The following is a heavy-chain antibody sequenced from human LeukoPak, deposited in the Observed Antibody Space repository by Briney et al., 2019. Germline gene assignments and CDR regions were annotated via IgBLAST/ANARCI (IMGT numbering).Heavy chain of an antibody. J-gene: IGHJ6*02. CDR2: INPNSGGT. CDR1: GYTFTVYC. CDR3: AVFCCATVYCCGMDF. D-gene: IGHD4-11*01. V-gene: IGHV1-2*02. Sequence: ASVKVSCEASGYTFTVYCLHWLRQAPGQGLEWMGWINPNSGGTNYAQKLQGRVTMTRDTFITTAYMELSSLRTDDTAVYYCAVFCCATVYCCGMDFWGQGTTVTVSS.